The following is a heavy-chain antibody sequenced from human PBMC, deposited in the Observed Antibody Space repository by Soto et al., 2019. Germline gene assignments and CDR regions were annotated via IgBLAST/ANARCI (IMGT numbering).Heavy chain of an antibody. CDR3: TRELPTDYYDSSGYYPFGWFDP. V-gene: IGHV3-33*01. J-gene: IGHJ5*02. Sequence: QVQLVESGGGVVQPGMSLRLSCAASGFTFSSYGMHWVRQAPGKGLEWVAVIWYDGSNKYYADSVKGRFTISRDNSKNTLYLQMNSLRAEETAVYYCTRELPTDYYDSSGYYPFGWFDPWGQGTLVTVSS. CDR2: IWYDGSNK. CDR1: GFTFSSYG. D-gene: IGHD3-22*01.